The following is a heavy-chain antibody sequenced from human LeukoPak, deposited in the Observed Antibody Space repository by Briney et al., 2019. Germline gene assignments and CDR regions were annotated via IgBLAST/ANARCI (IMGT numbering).Heavy chain of an antibody. J-gene: IGHJ3*02. Sequence: PSETLSLTCQLHGRSSSGYYWSWVRPPPGKGLEWIGEINHSGSTNYNPSLKSRVTISIDTSKKQFSLKLSSVTAADTAVYYCARPDPGAVTTDTFDIWGQGTMVTVSS. CDR1: GRSSSGYY. D-gene: IGHD1-14*01. CDR2: INHSGST. V-gene: IGHV4-34*01. CDR3: ARPDPGAVTTDTFDI.